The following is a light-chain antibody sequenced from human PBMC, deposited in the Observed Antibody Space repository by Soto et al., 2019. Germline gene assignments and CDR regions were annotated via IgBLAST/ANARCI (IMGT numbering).Light chain of an antibody. Sequence: QLTLSLSSLSASLGERVTITCRASQGISSYLGWYQQKPGKAPNLLIYAASTLQSGVPSRFSGGGSGTDFTLTISSLQPDDFATYYCQQYDSYSPWTFGQRTKVAIK. CDR2: AAS. V-gene: IGKV1-9*01. CDR3: QQYDSYSPWT. J-gene: IGKJ1*01. CDR1: QGISSY.